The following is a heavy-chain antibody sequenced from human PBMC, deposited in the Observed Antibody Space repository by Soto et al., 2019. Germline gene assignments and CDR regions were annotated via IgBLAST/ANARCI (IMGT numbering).Heavy chain of an antibody. V-gene: IGHV1-2*02. J-gene: IGHJ6*02. CDR1: GYTFTGYY. CDR3: ARRTKIAAAGYYYYGMDV. Sequence: GASVKVSYKASGYTFTGYYIHWVRQAPGQGLEWMGWINPNSGGTNYAQKFQGRVTMTRDTSISTAYMELSRLRSDDTAVYYCARRTKIAAAGYYYYGMDVWGQGTTITFYS. D-gene: IGHD6-13*01. CDR2: INPNSGGT.